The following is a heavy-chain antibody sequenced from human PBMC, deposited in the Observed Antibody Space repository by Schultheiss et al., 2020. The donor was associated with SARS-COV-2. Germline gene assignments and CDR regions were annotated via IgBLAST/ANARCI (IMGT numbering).Heavy chain of an antibody. CDR3: ARADPTIHYYYMDV. J-gene: IGHJ6*03. V-gene: IGHV4-61*05. Sequence: SETLSLTCTVSGGSISSSNWWGWIRQPPGKGLEWIGYIYYSGSTNYNPSLKSRVTISVDTSKNQFSLKLSSVTAADTAVYYCARADPTIHYYYMDVWGKGTTVTVSS. CDR1: GGSISSSNW. CDR2: IYYSGST. D-gene: IGHD5-12*01.